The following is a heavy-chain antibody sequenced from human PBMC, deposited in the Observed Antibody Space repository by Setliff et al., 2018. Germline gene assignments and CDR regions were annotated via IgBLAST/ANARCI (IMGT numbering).Heavy chain of an antibody. Sequence: SETLSLTCRVYGESFRNNYWSWIRQPPGKGLERIGESSHSGSTSYSPSLKSRLTMSVDTSKNQFSLKLTSVTAADTAVYYCRVWVSMIEVDSWAQGTLVTVSS. V-gene: IGHV4-34*01. CDR1: GESFRNNY. CDR2: SSHSGST. D-gene: IGHD3-22*01. CDR3: RVWVSMIEVDS. J-gene: IGHJ4*02.